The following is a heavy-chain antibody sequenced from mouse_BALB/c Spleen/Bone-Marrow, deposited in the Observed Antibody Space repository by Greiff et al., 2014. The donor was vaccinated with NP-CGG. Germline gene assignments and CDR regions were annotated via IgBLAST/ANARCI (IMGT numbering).Heavy chain of an antibody. V-gene: IGHV5-9-4*01. J-gene: IGHJ3*01. CDR3: VREGAY. CDR2: ISSGGSYS. Sequence: EVQLVESGGGLVKPGGSLKVSCAASGFTFSSYAMSWVRQSPEKRLEWVAEISSGGSYSHYPDTVTGRFTISRDNAKNTLNLEMSSLRSEDTAMYYCVREGAYWGQGTLVTVSA. CDR1: GFTFSSYA.